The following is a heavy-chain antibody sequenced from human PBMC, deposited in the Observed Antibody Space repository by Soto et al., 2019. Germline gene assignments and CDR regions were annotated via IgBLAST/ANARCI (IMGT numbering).Heavy chain of an antibody. D-gene: IGHD1-26*01. CDR2: INYGGTT. Sequence: QLQLQESGPGLVKPSETLSLTCAVSGDSITGENWWTWVRQPPGKGLEWIGSINYGGTTYYNPSLKPRVTMSVDTSNNQFFLKLRSVTAADTAVFYCARQRGLGKWYFDYWGQGTLVTVSS. V-gene: IGHV4-39*01. CDR1: GDSITGENW. J-gene: IGHJ4*02. CDR3: ARQRGLGKWYFDY.